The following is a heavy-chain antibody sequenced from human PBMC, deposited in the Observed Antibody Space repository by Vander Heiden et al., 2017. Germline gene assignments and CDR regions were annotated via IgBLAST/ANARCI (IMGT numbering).Heavy chain of an antibody. CDR2: IKADTGGT. CDR1: GYTFTGHY. Sequence: QVQLVQSGAEVKKPGASVKVSCRASGYTFTGHYLHWVRQAPGQGLEWMGWIKADTGGTNYAQKFQGRVTMTRDTSMSTAYMELSSLKSDDTAVYYCARESTGDWFDPWGRGTLVTVSS. CDR3: ARESTGDWFDP. J-gene: IGHJ5*02. V-gene: IGHV1-2*02.